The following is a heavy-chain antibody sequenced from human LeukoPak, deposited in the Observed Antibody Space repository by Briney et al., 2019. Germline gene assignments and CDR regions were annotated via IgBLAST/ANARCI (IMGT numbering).Heavy chain of an antibody. Sequence: SETLSLTCAVFGGSFSSYYWSWIRQPPGKGLEWIGEINHSGSTNYNPSLKSRVTISVDTSKNQFSLKLSSVTAADTAVYYCARHGDYYDSSGYRFWGQGTLVTVSS. CDR3: ARHGDYYDSSGYRF. CDR1: GGSFSSYY. V-gene: IGHV4-34*01. J-gene: IGHJ4*02. CDR2: INHSGST. D-gene: IGHD3-22*01.